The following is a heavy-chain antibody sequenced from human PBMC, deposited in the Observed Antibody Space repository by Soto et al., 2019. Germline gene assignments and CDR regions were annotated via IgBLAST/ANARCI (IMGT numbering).Heavy chain of an antibody. D-gene: IGHD1-26*01. J-gene: IGHJ4*02. CDR2: ISAYNGNT. V-gene: IGHV1-18*01. Sequence: QVQLVQSGAEVKKPGASVKVSCKASGYTFTSYGISWVRQAPGQGLEWMGWISAYNGNTNYAQKIQGRVTMTTDTSTSTAYTELRSLRSDDTAVYYCARDGRYSGSYGGYYFDYWGQGTLVTVSS. CDR3: ARDGRYSGSYGGYYFDY. CDR1: GYTFTSYG.